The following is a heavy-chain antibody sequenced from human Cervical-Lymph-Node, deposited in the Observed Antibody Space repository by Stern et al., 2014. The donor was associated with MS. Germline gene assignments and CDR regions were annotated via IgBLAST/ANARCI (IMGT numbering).Heavy chain of an antibody. J-gene: IGHJ6*02. V-gene: IGHV4-31*03. CDR2: MYHSGIA. D-gene: IGHD4-17*01. CDR3: ARMTVSYYDMDV. Sequence: QLQLQESGPGLVKPSQTLSLTCSVSGGSVSSTDYYWTWIRQHPGKGLEWMGYMYHSGIAYYNPSLKSRVTISLDTSKNQFSLNLSSVTAADTAVYYCARMTVSYYDMDVWGQGTTVTVSS. CDR1: GGSVSSTDYY.